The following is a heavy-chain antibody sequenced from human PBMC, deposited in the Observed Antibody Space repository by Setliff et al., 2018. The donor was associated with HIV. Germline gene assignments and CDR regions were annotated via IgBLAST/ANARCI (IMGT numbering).Heavy chain of an antibody. Sequence: ASVKVSCKASGYTFSSYSITWVRQAPGKGLEWMGSINLYKDDKHYAQKFQDRVTMTADTSTNTVYMELRSLRSDDTSVYYCARYALCSSDCSYEGADSWGQGTLVTVSS. D-gene: IGHD2-21*01. CDR1: GYTFSSYS. J-gene: IGHJ4*02. CDR3: ARYALCSSDCSYEGADS. V-gene: IGHV1-18*01. CDR2: INLYKDDK.